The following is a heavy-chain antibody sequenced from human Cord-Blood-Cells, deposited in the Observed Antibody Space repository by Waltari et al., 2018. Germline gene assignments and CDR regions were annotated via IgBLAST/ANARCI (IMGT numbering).Heavy chain of an antibody. V-gene: IGHV4-34*01. CDR3: ARGQGSGGWYDY. D-gene: IGHD6-19*01. J-gene: IGHJ4*02. Sequence: QVPLPQWGAGLLKPSETLSITCAVYGGSFSGYYWSCIRQPPGKGLVWIGEINHSGRINDPPSLKSRVITSVNATKTHFSLLLSAVTAADTAVYDCARGQGSGGWYDYWGQGTLVTVSS. CDR1: GGSFSGYY. CDR2: INHSGRI.